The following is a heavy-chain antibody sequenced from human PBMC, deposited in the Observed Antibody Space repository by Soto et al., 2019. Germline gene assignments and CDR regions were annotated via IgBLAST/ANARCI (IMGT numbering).Heavy chain of an antibody. CDR2: INPNSGGT. Sequence: GASVKVSCKASGYSFTGYYMHWVRQAPRQGLEWMGWINPNSGGTNYAQKFQGWVTMTRDTSISTAYMELSRLRSDDTAVYYCARSGDGTSPHGRYSSSWWWEDYYYGMDVWGQGTTVTVSS. V-gene: IGHV1-2*04. D-gene: IGHD6-13*01. CDR3: ARSGDGTSPHGRYSSSWWWEDYYYGMDV. CDR1: GYSFTGYY. J-gene: IGHJ6*02.